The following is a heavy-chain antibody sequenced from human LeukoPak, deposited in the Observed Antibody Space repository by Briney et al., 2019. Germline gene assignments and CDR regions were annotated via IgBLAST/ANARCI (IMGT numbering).Heavy chain of an antibody. Sequence: GGSLRPSCAASGFTFSSYAMHWVRQAPGKGLEWVAVISYEGSNKYYADSVKGRFTIPIDNSKNTLYLQMNSLRAEDTAVYYWANPPSVWDYYYYMDVWGKGTTVTVSS. CDR2: ISYEGSNK. J-gene: IGHJ6*03. D-gene: IGHD5/OR15-5a*01. CDR3: ANPPSVWDYYYYMDV. V-gene: IGHV3-30-3*01. CDR1: GFTFSSYA.